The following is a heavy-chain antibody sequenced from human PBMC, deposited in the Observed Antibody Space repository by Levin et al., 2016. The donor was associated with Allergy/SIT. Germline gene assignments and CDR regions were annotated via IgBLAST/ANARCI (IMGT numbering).Heavy chain of an antibody. CDR1: GYTLSAYY. J-gene: IGHJ5*02. V-gene: IGHV1-46*01. D-gene: IGHD2-15*01. Sequence: ASVKVSCKASGYTLSAYYIHWVRQAPGQGLEWLGIIDPGGHKVTYAQNFQDRVTMTTDASTSTMYMELSSLTSEDTAVYFCARDFGGYCSDRLCRGWFDVWGQGTLVTVSS. CDR2: IDPGGHKV. CDR3: ARDFGGYCSDRLCRGWFDV.